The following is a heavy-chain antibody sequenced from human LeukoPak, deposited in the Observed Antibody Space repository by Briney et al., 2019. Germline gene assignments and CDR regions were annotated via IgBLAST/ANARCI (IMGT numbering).Heavy chain of an antibody. Sequence: GGSLRLSCAASGFTFTSFAMSWVRQAPGKGLEWVSAIIGSGGGTFYADSVKGRFTISGDNSKNTLYLQMNSLRAEDTAVYYCAKEGNSGSYYSIDYWGQGTLVTVSS. CDR2: IIGSGGGT. V-gene: IGHV3-23*01. CDR3: AKEGNSGSYYSIDY. D-gene: IGHD1-26*01. CDR1: GFTFTSFA. J-gene: IGHJ4*02.